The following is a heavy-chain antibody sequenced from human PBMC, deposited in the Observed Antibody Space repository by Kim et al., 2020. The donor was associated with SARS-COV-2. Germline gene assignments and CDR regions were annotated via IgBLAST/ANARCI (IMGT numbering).Heavy chain of an antibody. CDR3: ASGFRYSSSHDDY. CDR1: GGTFSSYA. Sequence: SVKVSCKASGGTFSSYAISWVRQAPGQGLEWMGGIIPIFGTANYAQKFQGRVTNTADESTSTAYMELSSLRSEDTAVYYCASGFRYSSSHDDYWGQGTLVTVSS. D-gene: IGHD6-13*01. J-gene: IGHJ4*02. CDR2: IIPIFGTA. V-gene: IGHV1-69*13.